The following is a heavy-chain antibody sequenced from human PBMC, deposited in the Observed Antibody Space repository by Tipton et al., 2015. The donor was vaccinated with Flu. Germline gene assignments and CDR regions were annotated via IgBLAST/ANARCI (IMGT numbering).Heavy chain of an antibody. CDR3: ARGSGSGTFVIFDY. V-gene: IGHV4-39*07. J-gene: IGHJ4*02. CDR1: SGSISSSAYY. D-gene: IGHD3-10*01. Sequence: TLSLTCTVSSGSISSSAYYWGWIRQTPGKGLEWIGRIYSSGITKYNPSLKSRVTMSVDTSKNQFSLSLSSVTAADTAVYYCARGSGSGTFVIFDYWGQGTLVAVSS. CDR2: IYSSGIT.